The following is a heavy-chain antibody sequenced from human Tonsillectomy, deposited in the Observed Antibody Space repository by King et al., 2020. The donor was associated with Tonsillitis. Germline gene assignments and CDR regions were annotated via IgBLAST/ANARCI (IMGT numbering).Heavy chain of an antibody. D-gene: IGHD2-15*01. CDR3: ARGYRYCSGGSCCTGGNYYYYGMDV. CDR2: INHSGST. V-gene: IGHV4-34*01. Sequence: VQLQQWGAGLLKPSETLSLTCAVYGGSFSGYYWSWIRQPPGKGLEWIGEINHSGSTNYNPSLKSRVTISVDTSKNQFSLKLSSVTAAPTAVYYCARGYRYCSGGSCCTGGNYYYYGMDVWGQGTTVTVSS. J-gene: IGHJ6*02. CDR1: GGSFSGYY.